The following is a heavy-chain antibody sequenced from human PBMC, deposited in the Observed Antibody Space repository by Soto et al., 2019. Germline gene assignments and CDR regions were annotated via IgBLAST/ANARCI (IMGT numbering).Heavy chain of an antibody. CDR2: FDPDESET. D-gene: IGHD4-17*01. V-gene: IGHV1-24*01. CDR3: TTYHGDYNFDH. CDR1: GYTLNEVA. Sequence: QVQLVQSGAEVKKPGASVKVSCKVSGYTLNEVAMHWVRQAPGKGLEWLGGFDPDESETIYAQHFQGRVTMPEDTSTDTVYMELSSLRSEETALYFCTTYHGDYNFDHWGQGTRVTVSS. J-gene: IGHJ5*02.